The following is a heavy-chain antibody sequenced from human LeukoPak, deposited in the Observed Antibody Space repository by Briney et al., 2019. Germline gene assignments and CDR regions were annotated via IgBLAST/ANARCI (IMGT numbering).Heavy chain of an antibody. J-gene: IGHJ6*02. D-gene: IGHD3-22*01. CDR1: GGSISSYY. CDR2: IYYSGST. CDR3: ARLLLHADTVPTEEYYYGMDV. V-gene: IGHV4-59*08. Sequence: SETLSLTCTVSGGSISSYYWSWIRQPPGKGLEWIGYIYYSGSTNYNPSLKSRVTISVDTSKNQFSLKLSSVTAADTAVYYCARLLLHADTVPTEEYYYGMDVWGQGTTVTVSS.